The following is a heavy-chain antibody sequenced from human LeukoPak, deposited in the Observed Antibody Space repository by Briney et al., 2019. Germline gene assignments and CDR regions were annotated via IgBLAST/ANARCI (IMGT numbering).Heavy chain of an antibody. CDR2: MNPNSGNT. CDR3: ARVGYCSSTSCLSYYGMDV. CDR1: GYTFTSYD. D-gene: IGHD2-2*01. V-gene: IGHV1-8*01. J-gene: IGHJ6*02. Sequence: ASVKVSCKASGYTFTSYDINWVRQATGQGLEWMGWMNPNSGNTGYAQKFQGRVTMTRNTSISTAYMELSSLRSEDTAVYYCARVGYCSSTSCLSYYGMDVWGQGTTVTVSS.